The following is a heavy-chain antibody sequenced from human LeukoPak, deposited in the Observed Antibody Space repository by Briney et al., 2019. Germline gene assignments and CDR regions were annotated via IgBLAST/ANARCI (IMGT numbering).Heavy chain of an antibody. CDR3: ASGKGGYYVSSGRF. CDR1: GFSFSIYW. CDR2: IKPDGSEK. D-gene: IGHD3-22*01. J-gene: IGHJ4*02. Sequence: GGSPRLSCAASGFSFSIYWMSWVRQARGKGLEWVANIKPDGSEKFYVDSVKGRFTISRDNAKNSLYLQMNSLRAEDTAVYYCASGKGGYYVSSGRFWGQGTLVTVSS. V-gene: IGHV3-7*01.